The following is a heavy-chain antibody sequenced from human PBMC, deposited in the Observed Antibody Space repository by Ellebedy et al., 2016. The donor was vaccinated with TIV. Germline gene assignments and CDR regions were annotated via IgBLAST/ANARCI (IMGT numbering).Heavy chain of an antibody. D-gene: IGHD3-16*01. J-gene: IGHJ3*01. CDR1: GLTVTDAY. CDR2: ITPKSEGGTG. Sequence: GESLKISXVASGLTVTDAYMYWVRQAPGKGLEWIGRITPKSEGGTGDYAEPVRGRFIVSRDESLNTLYLEMKSLKIGDTGTYYCTPHWGFNFWGQGTVVTVSS. CDR3: TPHWGFNF. V-gene: IGHV3-15*01.